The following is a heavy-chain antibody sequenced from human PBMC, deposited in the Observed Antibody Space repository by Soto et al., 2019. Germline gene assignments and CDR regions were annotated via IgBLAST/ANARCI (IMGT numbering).Heavy chain of an antibody. CDR2: TYYRSKWYN. J-gene: IGHJ5*02. D-gene: IGHD3-3*01. CDR1: GDSVSSNSAA. CDR3: ARDPEYYDFWRRPGRFDT. V-gene: IGHV6-1*01. Sequence: PSQTLSLTCAISGDSVSSNSAAWNWIRQSPSRGLEWLGRTYYRSKWYNDYAVSVKSRITINPDTSKNQFSLQLNSVIPEDTAVYSSARDPEYYDFWRRPGRFDTWGQGPLVTVSS.